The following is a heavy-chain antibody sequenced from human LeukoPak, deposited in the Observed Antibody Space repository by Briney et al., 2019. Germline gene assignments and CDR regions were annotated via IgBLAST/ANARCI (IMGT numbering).Heavy chain of an antibody. V-gene: IGHV1-2*06. J-gene: IGHJ4*02. Sequence: ASVKVSCKASGYTFNGYYMHWVRQAPGQGLEWMGRINPNSGGTNYAQKFQGRVTMTRDTSISTAYMELSRLRSDDTAVYYCARDTVGATPGFDYWGQGTLVTVSS. CDR3: ARDTVGATPGFDY. CDR2: INPNSGGT. D-gene: IGHD1-26*01. CDR1: GYTFNGYY.